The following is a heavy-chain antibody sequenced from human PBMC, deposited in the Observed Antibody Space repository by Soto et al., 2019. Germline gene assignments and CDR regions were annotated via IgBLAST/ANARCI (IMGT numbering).Heavy chain of an antibody. V-gene: IGHV4-39*01. Sequence: SAVVSLTCTVYGGSISSSSYYCGWIREPPGKVLVLFGSSYYSRSTSYNPSLKSRATISVDTYKNQFSLKLSSVTAADTAVYYCARHRYYYDSSGYSQAAFVIWGQGTMVT. CDR1: GGSISSSSYY. D-gene: IGHD3-22*01. CDR2: SYYSRST. J-gene: IGHJ3*02. CDR3: ARHRYYYDSSGYSQAAFVI.